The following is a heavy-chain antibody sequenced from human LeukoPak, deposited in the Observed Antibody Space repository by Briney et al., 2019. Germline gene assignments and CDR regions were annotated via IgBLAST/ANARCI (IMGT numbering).Heavy chain of an antibody. CDR3: ASVFGVTRIDY. Sequence: GGSLRLSCEASGFTFSSYNMMWVRQAPGKELEWVSYISRTSDPIYYADSVKGRFAISRDNAKNSLYLQMNNLRDEDTAVYHCASVFGVTRIDYWGQGTLVTVSS. CDR2: ISRTSDPI. J-gene: IGHJ4*02. V-gene: IGHV3-48*02. D-gene: IGHD3-3*01. CDR1: GFTFSSYN.